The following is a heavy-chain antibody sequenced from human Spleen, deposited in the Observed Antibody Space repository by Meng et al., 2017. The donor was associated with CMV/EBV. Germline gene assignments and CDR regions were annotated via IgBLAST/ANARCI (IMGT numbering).Heavy chain of an antibody. CDR1: GFSLSTSGVG. J-gene: IGHJ4*02. CDR3: AHLNSSGWYFDY. V-gene: IGHV2-5*02. D-gene: IGHD6-19*01. CDR2: IYWDDDK. Sequence: QIPLKEFGPTPVKPPQPLTLPCTFSGFSLSTSGVGVGWIRQPPGKALEWLALIYWDDDKRYSPSLKSRLTITKDTSKNQVVLTMTNMDPVDTATYYCAHLNSSGWYFDYWGQGTLVTVSS.